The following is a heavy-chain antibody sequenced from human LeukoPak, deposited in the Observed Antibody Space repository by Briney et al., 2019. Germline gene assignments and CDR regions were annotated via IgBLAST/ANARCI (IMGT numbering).Heavy chain of an antibody. J-gene: IGHJ4*02. Sequence: PGGSLRLSCAASGFTFRNYWMSWVRQAPGKGLEWVAIIKEDGSQKYYVESVKGRFTISRDNAKNSLYLQMNSLRAEDSAVYYCAKEGSNWNVDYWGQGTLVTVSS. CDR1: GFTFRNYW. CDR2: IKEDGSQK. CDR3: AKEGSNWNVDY. V-gene: IGHV3-7*05. D-gene: IGHD1-1*01.